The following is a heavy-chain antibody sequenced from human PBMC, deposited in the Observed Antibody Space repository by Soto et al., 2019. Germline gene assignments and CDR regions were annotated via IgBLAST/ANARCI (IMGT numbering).Heavy chain of an antibody. D-gene: IGHD3-10*01. Sequence: SETLSLTCTGSGRSISSYYWSWIRQPPGKGLEWIGYIYYSGSTHYNPSLKRRFTISVDTSKNQFSLKLSSVTAADTAVYYCARGHDVSLGAFDIWGQETMVTVSS. CDR1: GRSISSYY. CDR2: IYYSGST. CDR3: ARGHDVSLGAFDI. J-gene: IGHJ3*02. V-gene: IGHV4-59*01.